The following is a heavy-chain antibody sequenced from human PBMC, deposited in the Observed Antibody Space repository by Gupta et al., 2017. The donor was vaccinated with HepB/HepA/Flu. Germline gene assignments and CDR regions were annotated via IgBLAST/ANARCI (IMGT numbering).Heavy chain of an antibody. CDR2: ISSSSSYI. CDR3: ARSKTYEFWSGYGYYYYMDV. J-gene: IGHJ6*03. D-gene: IGHD3-3*01. V-gene: IGHV3-21*01. Sequence: EVQLVESGGGLVKPGGSLRLSCAASGFTFSSYSMNWVRHAPGKGLEWVSSISSSSSYIYYADSVKGRFTISRDNAKNSLYLQMNSLRAEDTAVYYCARSKTYEFWSGYGYYYYMDVWGKGTTVTGSS. CDR1: GFTFSSYS.